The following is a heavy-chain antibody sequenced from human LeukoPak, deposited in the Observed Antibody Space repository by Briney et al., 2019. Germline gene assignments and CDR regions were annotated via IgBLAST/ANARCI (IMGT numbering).Heavy chain of an antibody. Sequence: SETLSLTCIVSGGSISSYYWSWIRQPAGKGLEWIGRMYFSRTPKYNPALESRVIMPVDTSKNQFSLKLTSVTAADTAVYYCARDAAIGAAGVFDSWGQGTLVIVSS. J-gene: IGHJ4*02. CDR1: GGSISSYY. D-gene: IGHD6-13*01. V-gene: IGHV4-4*07. CDR2: MYFSRTP. CDR3: ARDAAIGAAGVFDS.